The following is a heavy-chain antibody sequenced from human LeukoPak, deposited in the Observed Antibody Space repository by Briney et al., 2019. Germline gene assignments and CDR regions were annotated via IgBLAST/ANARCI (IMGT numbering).Heavy chain of an antibody. V-gene: IGHV3-30*04. CDR2: ISYDGGNK. CDR3: ARDEYDYGSNLDY. Sequence: GRSLRLSCAASGFTFSSYAMHWVRQAPGKGLEWVAVISYDGGNKYYADSVKGRFTISRDNSKNTLYLQMNSLRAEDTAVYYCARDEYDYGSNLDYWGQGTLVTVSS. J-gene: IGHJ4*02. D-gene: IGHD3-10*01. CDR1: GFTFSSYA.